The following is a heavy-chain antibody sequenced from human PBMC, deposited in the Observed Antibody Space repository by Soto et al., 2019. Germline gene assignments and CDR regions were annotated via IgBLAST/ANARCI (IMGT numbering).Heavy chain of an antibody. V-gene: IGHV1-3*05. Sequence: QVQLVQSGAEEKKPGASVKVSCKASGYTFTSYGMRWVRQAPGQGLEWMGWINACNGNTKYSQKFQGRVTMTRDTSTSTAYMELSSLRSDDTAVYYCARSSVLLAALDYWGQGTLVTVSS. D-gene: IGHD3-22*01. J-gene: IGHJ4*02. CDR1: GYTFTSYG. CDR2: INACNGNT. CDR3: ARSSVLLAALDY.